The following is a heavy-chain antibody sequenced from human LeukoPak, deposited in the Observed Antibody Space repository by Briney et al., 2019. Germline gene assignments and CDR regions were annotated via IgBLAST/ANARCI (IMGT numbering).Heavy chain of an antibody. CDR2: IYYSGST. CDR3: ARGPGIAVAGFDY. CDR1: GGSISSYY. J-gene: IGHJ4*02. V-gene: IGHV4-59*01. D-gene: IGHD6-13*01. Sequence: ASETLSLTCTVSGGSISSYYWSWIRQPPGKGLEWIGYIYYSGSTNYNPSLKSRVTMSVDTSKNQFSLKLSSVTAADTALYYCARGPGIAVAGFDYWGQGTLVTVSS.